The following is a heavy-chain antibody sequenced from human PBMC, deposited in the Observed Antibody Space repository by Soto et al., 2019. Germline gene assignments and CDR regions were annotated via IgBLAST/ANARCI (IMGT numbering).Heavy chain of an antibody. CDR3: AREAGFGGSGSYFFVLDY. CDR2: ISSSGSTI. CDR1: GFTFSDYY. J-gene: IGHJ4*02. D-gene: IGHD3-10*01. Sequence: GGSLRLSCAASGFTFSDYYMSWIRQAPGKGLEWVSYISSSGSTIYYADSVKGRFTISRDNAKNSLYLQMNSLRAEDTAVYCCAREAGFGGSGSYFFVLDYWGQGTLVTVSS. V-gene: IGHV3-11*01.